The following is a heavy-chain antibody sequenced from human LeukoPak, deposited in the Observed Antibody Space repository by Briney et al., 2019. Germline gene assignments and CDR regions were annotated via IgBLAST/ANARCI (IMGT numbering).Heavy chain of an antibody. D-gene: IGHD6-13*01. Sequence: SETLSLTCTVSGGPISSYYWSWIRQPPGKGLEWIGYIYYSGSTNYNPSLKSRVTISVDTSKNQFSLKLSSVTAADTAVYYCARGGVAAAGTFGYWGQGTLVTVSS. V-gene: IGHV4-59*01. CDR3: ARGGVAAAGTFGY. CDR1: GGPISSYY. CDR2: IYYSGST. J-gene: IGHJ4*02.